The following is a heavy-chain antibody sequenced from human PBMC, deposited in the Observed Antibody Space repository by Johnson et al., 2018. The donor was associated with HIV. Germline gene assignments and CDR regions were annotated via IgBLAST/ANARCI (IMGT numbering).Heavy chain of an antibody. J-gene: IGHJ3*01. CDR2: IKSKTDGGTT. Sequence: VQLVESGGGLIQPGGSLRLSCAASGFTFSNAWMSWVRQAPGKGLEWVGRIKSKTDGGTTDYAAPVKGRFTISRDDSKNTLYLQMNSLKTEDTAVYYCTTTSSSGYTNSYACDVWGQGTMVTVSS. CDR1: GFTFSNAW. CDR3: TTTSSSGYTNSYACDV. D-gene: IGHD6-6*01. V-gene: IGHV3-15*01.